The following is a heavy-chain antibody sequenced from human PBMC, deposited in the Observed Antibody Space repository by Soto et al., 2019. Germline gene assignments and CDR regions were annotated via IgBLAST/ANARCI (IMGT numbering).Heavy chain of an antibody. Sequence: VLLLESGGGFVQPGGSVRLSCAAPQFTFGGLGLSWVRQSPGRGLEWVATISRDEDNTHYAVSVNGRFTISKDRSTNTLHLHMASLRSENTAMYYCVSWMSAHFDYWGRGTLVNFAS. CDR2: ISRDEDNT. V-gene: IGHV3-23*01. CDR1: QFTFGGLG. CDR3: VSWMSAHFDY. J-gene: IGHJ4*02. D-gene: IGHD2-2*03.